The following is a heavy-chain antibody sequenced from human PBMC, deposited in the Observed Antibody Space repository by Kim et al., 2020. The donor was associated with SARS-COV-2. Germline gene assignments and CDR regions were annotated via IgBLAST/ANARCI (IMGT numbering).Heavy chain of an antibody. CDR2: TYYRSKWYN. CDR3: ARGETSEYSSSQIDY. D-gene: IGHD6-6*01. V-gene: IGHV6-1*01. J-gene: IGHJ4*02. Sequence: SQTLSLTCAISGDSVSSNSAAWNWIRQSPSRGLEWLGRTYYRSKWYNDYAVSVKSRITINPDTSKNQFSLQLNSVTPEDTSVYYCARGETSEYSSSQIDYWGQGTLVTVSS. CDR1: GDSVSSNSAA.